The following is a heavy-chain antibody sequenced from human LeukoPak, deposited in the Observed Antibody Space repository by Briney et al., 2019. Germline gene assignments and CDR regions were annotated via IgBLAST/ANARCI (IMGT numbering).Heavy chain of an antibody. V-gene: IGHV4-59*08. Sequence: PSETLSLTCTVSGGSISGYYWSWIRQPPGKGLEWIGYIYYSGSTNYNPSLKSRVTISVDTSKNQFSLKLSSVTAADTAVYYCARPTSSGYDAFDIWGQGTMVTVSS. CDR2: IYYSGST. CDR3: ARPTSSGYDAFDI. D-gene: IGHD5-12*01. CDR1: GGSISGYY. J-gene: IGHJ3*02.